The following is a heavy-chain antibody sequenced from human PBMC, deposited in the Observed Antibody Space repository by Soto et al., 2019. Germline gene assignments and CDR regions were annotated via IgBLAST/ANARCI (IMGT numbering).Heavy chain of an antibody. D-gene: IGHD4-4*01. CDR2: ISAFNGNS. J-gene: IGHJ4*02. CDR1: GYTFSTHG. Sequence: QIPLVQSGAEVKRPGASVKVSCKASGYTFSTHGITWARQAPGQGLEWMGRISAFNGNSKYAQKFQGRVTMTTDTSTATAYMELRSLRFDDTAVYYCAKGVYDYTFWGQGTLVTVSS. CDR3: AKGVYDYTF. V-gene: IGHV1-18*01.